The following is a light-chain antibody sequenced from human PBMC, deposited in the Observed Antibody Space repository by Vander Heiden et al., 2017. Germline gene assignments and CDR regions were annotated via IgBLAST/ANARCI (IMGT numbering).Light chain of an antibody. CDR3: SSYTSSSTPL. Sequence: QSALTQPASVPGSPGQSITISCTGTSSDVGGYNYVSWYQQHPGKAPKLMIYDVSNRPSGVSNRFSGSKSGNTASLTISGLQAEDEADYYYSSYTSSSTPLFGGGTKLTVL. J-gene: IGLJ3*02. CDR1: SSDVGGYNY. V-gene: IGLV2-14*01. CDR2: DVS.